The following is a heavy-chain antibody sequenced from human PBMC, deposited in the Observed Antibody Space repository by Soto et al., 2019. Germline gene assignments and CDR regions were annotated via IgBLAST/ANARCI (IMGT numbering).Heavy chain of an antibody. J-gene: IGHJ5*02. CDR1: GYTLTELS. Sequence: ASVKSCKVSGYTLTELSMHWVRQAPGKGLEWMGGFDPEDGETIYAQKFQGRVTMTEDTSTDTAYMELSSLRSEDTAVYYCATDKVHTNWFDPWGQGTLVTVSS. CDR3: ATDKVHTNWFDP. D-gene: IGHD2-21*01. CDR2: FDPEDGET. V-gene: IGHV1-24*01.